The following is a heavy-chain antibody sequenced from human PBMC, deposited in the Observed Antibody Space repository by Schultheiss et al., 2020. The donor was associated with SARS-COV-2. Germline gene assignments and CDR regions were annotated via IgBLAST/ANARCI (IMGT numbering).Heavy chain of an antibody. Sequence: GGSLRLSCAASGFTFSSYDMHWVRQATGKGLEWVSAIGTAGDTYYPGSVKGRFTISRENAKNSLYLQMNSLRAEDTAVYYCARGSGTLSGSYAFDYWGQGTLVTVSS. D-gene: IGHD1-26*01. J-gene: IGHJ4*02. CDR2: IGTAGDT. CDR3: ARGSGTLSGSYAFDY. V-gene: IGHV3-13*01. CDR1: GFTFSSYD.